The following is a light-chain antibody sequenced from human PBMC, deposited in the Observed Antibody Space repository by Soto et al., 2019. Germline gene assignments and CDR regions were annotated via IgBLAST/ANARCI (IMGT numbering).Light chain of an antibody. Sequence: SYELTQPPSVSVAPGLTARITCAGDNIDLKTVHWYQQRPGHAPVLVLFVDSDGPTGIPERFSGSNSGNTATLPISRVEAGDEADYYCQVSDTGHDLFVFGPATKLTVL. V-gene: IGLV3-21*02. CDR3: QVSDTGHDLFV. J-gene: IGLJ1*01. CDR2: VDS. CDR1: NIDLKT.